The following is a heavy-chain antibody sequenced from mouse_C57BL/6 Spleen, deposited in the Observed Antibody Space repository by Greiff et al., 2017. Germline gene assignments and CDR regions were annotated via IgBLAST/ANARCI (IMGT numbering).Heavy chain of an antibody. CDR3: ARHYYGSSLDY. J-gene: IGHJ2*01. D-gene: IGHD1-1*01. V-gene: IGHV1-64*01. CDR2: IHPNSGST. CDR1: GYTFTSYW. Sequence: QVQLQQPGAELVKPGASVKLSCKASGYTFTSYWMHWVKQRPGQGLEWIGMIHPNSGSTNYNEKFKSKATLTVDKSSSTAYMQLRSLTAEDSAVYYCARHYYGSSLDYWGQGTTLTVSS.